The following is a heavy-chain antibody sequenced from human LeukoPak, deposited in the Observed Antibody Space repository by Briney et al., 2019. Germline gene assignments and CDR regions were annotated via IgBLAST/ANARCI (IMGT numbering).Heavy chain of an antibody. D-gene: IGHD4-17*01. J-gene: IGHJ4*02. Sequence: PSETLSLTCAVSGGSFSAYYWTWIRQPPGKGLEWIGEINHSGSANYNPSLKSRVTISLDTSKNQFSLKLSSVTAADTAAYYCARGQGTVTTHWGQGTLVTVSS. V-gene: IGHV4-34*01. CDR2: INHSGSA. CDR3: ARGQGTVTTH. CDR1: GGSFSAYY.